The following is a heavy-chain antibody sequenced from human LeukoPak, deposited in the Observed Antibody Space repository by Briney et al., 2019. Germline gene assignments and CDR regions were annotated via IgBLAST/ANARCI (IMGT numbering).Heavy chain of an antibody. CDR2: INPNSGGT. D-gene: IGHD5-12*01. CDR3: ARGSVATIKAYYYYGMDV. Sequence: ASVTVSFTASGYTFTGYYMHWVRQAPGQGLEWMGWINPNSGGTNYAQKFQGRVTMTRDTSISTAYMELSRLRSDDTAVYYCARGSVATIKAYYYYGMDVWGQGTTVTVSS. CDR1: GYTFTGYY. V-gene: IGHV1-2*02. J-gene: IGHJ6*02.